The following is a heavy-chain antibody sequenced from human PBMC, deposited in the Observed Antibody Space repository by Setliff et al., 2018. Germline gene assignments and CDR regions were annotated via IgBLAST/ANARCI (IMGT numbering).Heavy chain of an antibody. CDR3: ARIWGYGDSSFGY. Sequence: PSETLSLTCTVSGGSISGFAWNWIRQFPGKRLEWIGEISSSGGTLYTPSLRSRVSMSVDTSRSQFSLNLASMTAADTAVYYCARIWGYGDSSFGYWGQGTLVTVSS. D-gene: IGHD4-17*01. V-gene: IGHV4-59*01. CDR1: GGSISGFA. CDR2: ISSSGGT. J-gene: IGHJ4*02.